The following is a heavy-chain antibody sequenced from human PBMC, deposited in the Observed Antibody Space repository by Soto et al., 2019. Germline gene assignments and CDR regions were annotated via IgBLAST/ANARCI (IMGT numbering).Heavy chain of an antibody. V-gene: IGHV3-30-3*01. CDR3: ARDAKYGYTYFNY. Sequence: GGTLSLSCAASGFCFSSYSLNWVRQAPGKELEWVAVISYDGSNEYYAASVQGRFTISRDYTNTTLNLQISCPRAEETAVYYCARDAKYGYTYFNYWGQETLFTVS. J-gene: IGHJ4*02. D-gene: IGHD5-18*01. CDR2: ISYDGSNE. CDR1: GFCFSSYS.